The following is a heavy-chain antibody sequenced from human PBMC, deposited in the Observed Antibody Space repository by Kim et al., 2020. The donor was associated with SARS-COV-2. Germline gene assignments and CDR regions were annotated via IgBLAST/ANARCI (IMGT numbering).Heavy chain of an antibody. D-gene: IGHD6-6*01. CDR1: GFTFSDYY. V-gene: IGHV3-11*01. J-gene: IGHJ5*02. CDR3: ARAPWDSSSGDWFDP. Sequence: GGSLRLSCAASGFTFSDYYMSWIRQAPGKGLEWVSYISSSGSTIYYADSVKGRFTISRDNAKNSLYLQMNSLRAEDTAVYYCARAPWDSSSGDWFDPWGQGTLVTVSS. CDR2: ISSSGSTI.